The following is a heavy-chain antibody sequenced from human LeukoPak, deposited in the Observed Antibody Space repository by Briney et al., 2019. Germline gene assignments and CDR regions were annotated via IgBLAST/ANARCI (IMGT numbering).Heavy chain of an antibody. Sequence: GGSLRLSCAASGFTFSSYWMHWVRQAPGKGLMWVSRINIGVSDTLYADSVKGRFTISRDNAKNTLYLQMNSLRAEDTAVYYCARGMATVTCPFDSWGQGTLVTVSS. D-gene: IGHD4-17*01. CDR1: GFTFSSYW. J-gene: IGHJ4*02. CDR2: INIGVSDT. CDR3: ARGMATVTCPFDS. V-gene: IGHV3-74*01.